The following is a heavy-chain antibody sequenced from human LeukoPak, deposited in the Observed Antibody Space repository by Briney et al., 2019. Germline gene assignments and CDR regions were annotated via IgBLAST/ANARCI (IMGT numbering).Heavy chain of an antibody. CDR3: AKGGDSSGYEADY. J-gene: IGHJ4*02. CDR1: GFTFSSYG. CDR2: IRYDGSNK. V-gene: IGHV3-30*02. Sequence: PGGSLRLSCAASGFTFSSYGMHWVRQAPGKGLEWVAFIRYDGSNKYYVDSVKGRFTISRDNSKNTLYLQMNSLRAEDTAVYYCAKGGDSSGYEADYWGQGTLVTVSS. D-gene: IGHD3-22*01.